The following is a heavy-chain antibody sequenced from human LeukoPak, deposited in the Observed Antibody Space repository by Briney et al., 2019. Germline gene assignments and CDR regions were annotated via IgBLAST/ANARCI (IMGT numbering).Heavy chain of an antibody. CDR1: GFTFKNYG. J-gene: IGHJ6*02. D-gene: IGHD1-1*01. V-gene: IGHV3-21*06. Sequence: GGSLRFSCAASGFTFKNYGMNWVRQAPGKGLEWVSSLSSGSSYIDYADSLQGRFTIYRDNAKSSLYLQMNSLRGEDTAVYYCARSKGGAEREYGMDVWGQGTTVTVSS. CDR3: ARSKGGAEREYGMDV. CDR2: LSSGSSYI.